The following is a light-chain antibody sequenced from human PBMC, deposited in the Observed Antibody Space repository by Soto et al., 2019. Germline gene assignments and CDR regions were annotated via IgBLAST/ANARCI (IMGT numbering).Light chain of an antibody. J-gene: IGKJ5*01. CDR2: AAS. CDR1: QSISSS. Sequence: DIQMTQSPSSLSASVGDRVTITCRASQSISSSLNWYQQKPGKAPKVLIFAASRLQSGVPSRFSGSGSGTHFTLTISDLQPEDVATYYCQQSYSTPLMFGQGTRLEIK. CDR3: QQSYSTPLM. V-gene: IGKV1-39*01.